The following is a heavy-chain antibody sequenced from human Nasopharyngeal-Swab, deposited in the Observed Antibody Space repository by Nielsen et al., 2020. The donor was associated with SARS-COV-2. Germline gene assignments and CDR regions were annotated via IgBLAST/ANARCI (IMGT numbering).Heavy chain of an antibody. D-gene: IGHD4-23*01. CDR2: IKQDGSEK. J-gene: IGHJ4*02. CDR3: ARATTVVTPYFDY. CDR1: GFTFSSYW. V-gene: IGHV3-7*04. Sequence: GESLKISCAASGFTFSSYWMSWVRQAPGKGLEWVANIKQDGSEKYYVDSVKGRFTISRDNAKNSLYLQMNSLRAEDTAVYYCARATTVVTPYFDYWGQGTPVTVSS.